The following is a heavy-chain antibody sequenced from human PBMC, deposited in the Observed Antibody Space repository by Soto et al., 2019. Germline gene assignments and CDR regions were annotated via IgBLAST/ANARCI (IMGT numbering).Heavy chain of an antibody. D-gene: IGHD2-2*01. CDR2: ISAYNGNT. J-gene: IGHJ4*02. Sequence: ASVQVSCKASGYTFTSYGISWVRQAPGQGLEWMGRISAYNGNTNYAQKLQGRVTMTTDTSTSTAYMELRSLRSDDTAVYYCARSVVVPAAPDYWGQGTLVTVSS. V-gene: IGHV1-18*01. CDR3: ARSVVVPAAPDY. CDR1: GYTFTSYG.